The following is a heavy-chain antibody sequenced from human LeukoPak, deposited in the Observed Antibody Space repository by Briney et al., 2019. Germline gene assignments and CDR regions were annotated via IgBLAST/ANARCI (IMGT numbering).Heavy chain of an antibody. D-gene: IGHD1-26*01. CDR3: ARDEVGATSDY. V-gene: IGHV3-21*01. CDR2: ISSSSSYI. Sequence: GGSLRLSCAASGFTFSSYSMNWVRQAPGKGLEWVSSISSSSSYIYYADSVKGRFTISRDNAKNSLYLQMNSLRAEDTAVYYCARDEVGATSDYWGQGTLVTVSS. J-gene: IGHJ4*02. CDR1: GFTFSSYS.